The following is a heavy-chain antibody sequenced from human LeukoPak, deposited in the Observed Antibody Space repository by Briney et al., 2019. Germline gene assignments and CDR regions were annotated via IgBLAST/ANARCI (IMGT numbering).Heavy chain of an antibody. Sequence: ASVKVSCKASGYTFTSYGISWVRQAPGQGLEWMGWISAYNGNTNYAQKLQGRVTMTTDTSTSTAYMELRSLRSDDTAVYYCARINLGYRSSTSCYKGGWFDPWGQGTLVTVSS. CDR2: ISAYNGNT. J-gene: IGHJ5*02. CDR1: GYTFTSYG. CDR3: ARINLGYRSSTSCYKGGWFDP. V-gene: IGHV1-18*01. D-gene: IGHD2-2*02.